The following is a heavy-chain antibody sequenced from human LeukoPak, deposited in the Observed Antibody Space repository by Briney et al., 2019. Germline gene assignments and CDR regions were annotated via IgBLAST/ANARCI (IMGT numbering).Heavy chain of an antibody. CDR2: ISGRGSNT. V-gene: IGHV3-23*01. D-gene: IGHD3-3*01. CDR3: AKYLSGNYYHGLDV. J-gene: IGHJ6*02. CDR1: GFTFSTYN. Sequence: GGSLRLSCAASGFTFSTYNMVWVRQPPGKGLEWVSIISGRGSNTYYADSVKGRFTISRDNSKNTVYLQMSSLRAEDTAIYYCAKYLSGNYYHGLDVWGQGTTVTVSS.